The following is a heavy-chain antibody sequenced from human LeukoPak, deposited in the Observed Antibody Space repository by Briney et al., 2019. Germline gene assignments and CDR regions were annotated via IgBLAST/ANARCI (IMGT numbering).Heavy chain of an antibody. J-gene: IGHJ4*02. CDR3: ARGRYYDYVWGSYRANYFDY. V-gene: IGHV4-34*01. D-gene: IGHD3-16*02. CDR1: GGSFSSYY. CDR2: INHSGST. Sequence: SETLYLTCAVYGGSFSSYYRSWISPPPGKGLEWIGEINHSGSTNYNPSLKSRVTISIDTSKNQFSLKLSSVTAADTAVYYCARGRYYDYVWGSYRANYFDYWGQGTLVTVSS.